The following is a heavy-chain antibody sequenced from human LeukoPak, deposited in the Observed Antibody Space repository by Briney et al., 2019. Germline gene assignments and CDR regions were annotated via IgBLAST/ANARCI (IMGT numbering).Heavy chain of an antibody. CDR1: GYTFTSFG. V-gene: IGHV1-18*01. Sequence: ASVKVSCKASGYTFTSFGISWVRQAPGQGLEWMGWISADNGNTNYAQKFQGRDTMTTGTSTSTAYMELRSLRSDDTAVYYCARDHMVRGVIVAFDIWGQGTMVTVSS. J-gene: IGHJ3*02. CDR2: ISADNGNT. D-gene: IGHD3-10*01. CDR3: ARDHMVRGVIVAFDI.